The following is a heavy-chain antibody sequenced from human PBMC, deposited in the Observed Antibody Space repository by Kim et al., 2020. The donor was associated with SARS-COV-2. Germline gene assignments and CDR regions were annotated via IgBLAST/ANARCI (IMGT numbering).Heavy chain of an antibody. CDR1: GGSISSGGYY. J-gene: IGHJ4*02. CDR2: IYYSGST. V-gene: IGHV4-31*03. D-gene: IGHD4-17*01. CDR3: ATATVAYGDYIYYFDY. Sequence: SETLSLTCTVSGGSISSGGYYWSWIRQHPGKGLEWIGYIYYSGSTYYNPSLKSRVTISVDTSKNQFSLKLSSVTAADTAVYYCATATVAYGDYIYYFDYWGQGTLVTVSS.